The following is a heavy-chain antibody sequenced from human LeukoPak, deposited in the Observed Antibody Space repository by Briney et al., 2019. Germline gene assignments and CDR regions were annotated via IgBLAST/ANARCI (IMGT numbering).Heavy chain of an antibody. CDR2: FDPDDGET. CDR3: ATGTIYCSSCSDDY. D-gene: IGHD2-2*01. CDR1: GYSLTELS. J-gene: IGHJ4*02. V-gene: IGHV1-24*01. Sequence: GASVKVSRKVSGYSLTELSMHWVRQAPGKGLEWMGGFDPDDGETPLFAQKFQGRVSLTEDTSTDTAYMELSSLSSEDTVVYYCATGTIYCSSCSDDYWGQGTLVTVSS.